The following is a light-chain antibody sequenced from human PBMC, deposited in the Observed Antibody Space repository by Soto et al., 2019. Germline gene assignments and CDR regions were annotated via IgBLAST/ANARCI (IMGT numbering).Light chain of an antibody. CDR2: EVT. V-gene: IGLV2-14*01. CDR1: SSNIGSNY. CDR3: SSYTTSAPYV. J-gene: IGLJ1*01. Sequence: QSVLTQPPSVSAAPGQKVTISCSGSSSNIGSNYVSWFQFHPGRAPKLIIYEVTIRPSGVSNRFSGSKSGNTASLTISGLQAEDEADYYCSSYTTSAPYVFGSGTKLTVL.